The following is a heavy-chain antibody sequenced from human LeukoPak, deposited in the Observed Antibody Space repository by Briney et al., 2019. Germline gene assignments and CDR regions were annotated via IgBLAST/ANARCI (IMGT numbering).Heavy chain of an antibody. CDR2: ISSGNT. CDR1: GDSVSSYY. CDR3: ARIDYGDYNFYYYYMDV. V-gene: IGHV4-59*02. D-gene: IGHD4-17*01. Sequence: SETLSLTCSVSGDSVSSYYWGWIRQPPGKGLEWIGYISSGNTNYNPSLKSRVTISVGTSKNQFSLSLNSVTAADTAVYYCARIDYGDYNFYYYYMDVWGKGTTVTVSS. J-gene: IGHJ6*03.